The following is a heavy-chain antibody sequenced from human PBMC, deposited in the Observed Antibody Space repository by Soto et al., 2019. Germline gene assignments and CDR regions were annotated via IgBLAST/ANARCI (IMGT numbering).Heavy chain of an antibody. Sequence: GGSLRLSCAASGFSFSNYAMSWVRQAPGKGLEWVSGIRGSGGTTYYADSVKGRFTTSRDNSKNTLDLQMSSLRAEDTAVYYCARDRFNSSNYGMDVWGQGTTVTVSS. CDR1: GFSFSNYA. J-gene: IGHJ6*02. V-gene: IGHV3-23*01. CDR2: IRGSGGTT. D-gene: IGHD6-13*01. CDR3: ARDRFNSSNYGMDV.